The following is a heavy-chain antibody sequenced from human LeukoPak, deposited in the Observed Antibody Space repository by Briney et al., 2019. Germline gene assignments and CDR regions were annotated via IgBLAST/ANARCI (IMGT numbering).Heavy chain of an antibody. CDR2: ICSGSIAR. CDR1: GFTFIASN. CDR3: ARGDGWFGELSTFDY. J-gene: IGHJ4*02. D-gene: IGHD3-10*01. Sequence: GGGLRLSCAASGFTFIASNMNWVRQAPEKGLEWVSSICSGSIARYCASSVKGRFTISRDNAKKSMYLKMNSLRDEDTAVYYCARGDGWFGELSTFDYWGQGPLVTVS. V-gene: IGHV3-48*02.